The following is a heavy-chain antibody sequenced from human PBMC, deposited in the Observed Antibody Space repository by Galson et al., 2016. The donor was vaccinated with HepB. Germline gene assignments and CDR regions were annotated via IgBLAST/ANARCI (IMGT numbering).Heavy chain of an antibody. V-gene: IGHV1-18*04. CDR2: ISVYDGNT. D-gene: IGHD4-17*01. CDR1: GYTFTNYG. CDR3: ARLLTTVTAGRDYFDY. Sequence: SVKVSCKASGYTFTNYGITWVRQAPGQGLEWMGWISVYDGNTNYAQKLQGRVTMTTDTSPSTAYMEVRNLRSDDTAVYYCARLLTTVTAGRDYFDYWGQGSLVTVSS. J-gene: IGHJ4*02.